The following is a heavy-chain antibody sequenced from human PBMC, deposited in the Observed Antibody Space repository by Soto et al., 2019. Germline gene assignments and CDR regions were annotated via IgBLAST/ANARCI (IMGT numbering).Heavy chain of an antibody. J-gene: IGHJ3*02. CDR1: GGSISSYYW. CDR3: AHRNHDAFDI. Sequence: TLSLTCTVSGGSISSYYWSWIRQPPGKALEWLALIYWDDDKRYSPSLKSRLTITKDTSKNQVVLTMTNMDPVDTATYYCAHRNHDAFDIWGQGTMVTVSS. CDR2: IYWDDDK. V-gene: IGHV2-5*08.